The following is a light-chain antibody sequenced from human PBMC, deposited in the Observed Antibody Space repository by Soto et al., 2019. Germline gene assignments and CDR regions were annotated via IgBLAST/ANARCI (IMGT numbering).Light chain of an antibody. CDR1: SSDVGGYNY. CDR3: NSYAGDIIRFV. CDR2: EVS. V-gene: IGLV2-8*01. J-gene: IGLJ1*01. Sequence: QSVLTQPPSASGSPGQSVTISCTGTSSDVGGYNYVSWYQQHPGKAPKLMIYEVSNRPSGVSNRFSGSKSGNTASLTISGLQADDEADYYCNSYAGDIIRFVFGTGPKVTVL.